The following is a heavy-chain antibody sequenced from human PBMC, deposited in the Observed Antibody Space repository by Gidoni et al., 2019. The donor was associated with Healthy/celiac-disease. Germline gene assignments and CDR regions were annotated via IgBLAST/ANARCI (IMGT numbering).Heavy chain of an antibody. D-gene: IGHD2-2*01. CDR3: AKVLEGDIVVVPAANYYYYGMDV. Sequence: EVQLLESGGGLVQPGGSLRLSCAASGFTFSSYAMSWVRQAPGKVLEWVSAISGSGGSTYYADSVKGRFTISRDNSKNTLYLQMNSLRAEDTAVYYCAKVLEGDIVVVPAANYYYYGMDVWGQGTTVTVSS. CDR1: GFTFSSYA. V-gene: IGHV3-23*01. J-gene: IGHJ6*02. CDR2: ISGSGGST.